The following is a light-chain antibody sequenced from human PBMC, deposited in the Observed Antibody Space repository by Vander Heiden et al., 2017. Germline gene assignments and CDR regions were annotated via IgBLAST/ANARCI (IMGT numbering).Light chain of an antibody. CDR1: QSLLHSNGFNY. Sequence: DIVMSQSPLPQPVTPGKPASISCRSSQSLLHSNGFNYLDWYLQKPGQSPQLLIFLGSNRASEVPDRISGSGSGTDFTLRISRVEPEDVGVYYCMQSLQTPLTFGGGTKVEIK. V-gene: IGKV2-28*01. J-gene: IGKJ4*01. CDR2: LGS. CDR3: MQSLQTPLT.